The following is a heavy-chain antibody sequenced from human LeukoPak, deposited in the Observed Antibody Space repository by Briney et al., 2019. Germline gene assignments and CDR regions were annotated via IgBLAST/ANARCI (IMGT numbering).Heavy chain of an antibody. CDR1: GYDFTNYW. CDR2: VYPGDSDA. V-gene: IGHV5-51*01. D-gene: IGHD5/OR15-5a*01. CDR3: ARLIYGSTTQGAFDI. Sequence: GESLKISCEGSGYDFTNYWIAWVRQMPGKGLGWMGIVYPGDSDARYSPSFQGQVTISADKSISIAYLQWGSLKAADTAMYYCARLIYGSTTQGAFDIWGQGTMVTVSS. J-gene: IGHJ3*02.